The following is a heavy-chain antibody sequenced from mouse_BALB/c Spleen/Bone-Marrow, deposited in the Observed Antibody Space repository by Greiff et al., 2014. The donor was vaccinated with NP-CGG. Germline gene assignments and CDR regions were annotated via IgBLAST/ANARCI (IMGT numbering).Heavy chain of an antibody. CDR1: GYTFTDYA. J-gene: IGHJ4*01. CDR2: ISTYSGNT. V-gene: IGHV1-67*01. CDR3: ARYGYGSSYYAMDY. Sequence: QVQLKESWPELARPGVSVKISCKGSGYTFTDYAMHWVKQSHAKSLEWIGVISTYSGNTNYNQKFKGKATMTVDKSSSTAYMELARLTSEDSAIYYCARYGYGSSYYAMDYWGQGTSVTVSS. D-gene: IGHD1-1*01.